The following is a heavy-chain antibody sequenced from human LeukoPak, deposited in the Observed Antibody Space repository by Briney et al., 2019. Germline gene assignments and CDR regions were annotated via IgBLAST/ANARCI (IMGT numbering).Heavy chain of an antibody. Sequence: GRSLRLSCAASGFTFSSYAMHWVCQAPGKGLEWVAVISYDGSNKYYADSVKGRFTISRDNSKNTLYLQMNSLRAEDTAVYYCARGEALYSSKDYWGQGTLVTVSS. CDR1: GFTFSSYA. CDR3: ARGEALYSSKDY. J-gene: IGHJ4*02. CDR2: ISYDGSNK. V-gene: IGHV3-30-3*01. D-gene: IGHD5-18*01.